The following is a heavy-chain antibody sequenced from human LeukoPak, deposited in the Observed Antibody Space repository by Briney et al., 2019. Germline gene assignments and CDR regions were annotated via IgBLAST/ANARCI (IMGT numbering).Heavy chain of an antibody. J-gene: IGHJ6*04. Sequence: PSETLSLTCAVSGYSVSSGYYWGWIRQPPGKGLEWIGSIYHSGSTYYNPSLKSRVTISVDTSKNQFSLKLSSVTAADTAAYYCARPGRYRSSTSCYMDVWGKGTTVTVSS. CDR1: GYSVSSGYY. CDR3: ARPGRYRSSTSCYMDV. V-gene: IGHV4-38-2*01. CDR2: IYHSGST. D-gene: IGHD2-2*01.